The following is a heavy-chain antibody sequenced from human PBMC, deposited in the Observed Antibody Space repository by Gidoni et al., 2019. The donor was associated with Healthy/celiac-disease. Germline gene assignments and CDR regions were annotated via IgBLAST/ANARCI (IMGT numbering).Heavy chain of an antibody. CDR2: INHSGST. V-gene: IGHV4-34*01. Sequence: QVQLQQWGAGLLKPSETLSLTCAVYGGSFSGYYWSWIRQPPGKGLEWIGEINHSGSTNYNPSLKSRVTISVDTSKNQFSLKLSSVTAADTAVYYCARGGRYCSSTSCLRYNWFDPWGQGTLVTVSS. J-gene: IGHJ5*02. D-gene: IGHD2-2*01. CDR1: GGSFSGYY. CDR3: ARGGRYCSSTSCLRYNWFDP.